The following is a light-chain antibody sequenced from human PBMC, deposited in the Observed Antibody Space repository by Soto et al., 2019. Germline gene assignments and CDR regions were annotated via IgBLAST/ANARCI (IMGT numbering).Light chain of an antibody. CDR1: QSVSSD. Sequence: EKVMTQSPATLSVSPGERVTLSCRASQSVSSDLAWYQQKPGQAPRLLIYGASTRATGVPASFSGSGSGTEFTLTISSLQSEDFAVYYCQQYNNWPLTFGGGTKVEIK. V-gene: IGKV3-15*01. CDR2: GAS. CDR3: QQYNNWPLT. J-gene: IGKJ4*01.